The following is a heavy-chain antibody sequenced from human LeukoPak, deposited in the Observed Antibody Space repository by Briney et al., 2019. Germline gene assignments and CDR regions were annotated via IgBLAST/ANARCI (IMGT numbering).Heavy chain of an antibody. CDR3: ASTSGYYDILTGYYREGYYFDY. CDR1: GFTFSDHY. D-gene: IGHD3-9*01. Sequence: PXGSLRLSCAASGFTFSDHYMDWVRQAPGKGLEWVGRTRNKANSYTTEYAASGEGRFTISRDDSKNSLYLQMNSLKTEDTAVYYCASTSGYYDILTGYYREGYYFDYWGQGTLVTVSS. V-gene: IGHV3-72*01. J-gene: IGHJ4*02. CDR2: TRNKANSYTT.